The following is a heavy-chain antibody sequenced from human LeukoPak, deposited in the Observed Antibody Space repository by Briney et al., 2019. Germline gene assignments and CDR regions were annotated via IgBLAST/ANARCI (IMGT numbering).Heavy chain of an antibody. CDR3: AKFRFGEGSGY. V-gene: IGHV3-23*01. D-gene: IGHD3-10*01. CDR1: GFTFSSYA. CDR2: ISGNGGST. Sequence: PGGSLRLSCAASGFTFSSYAMSWVRQAPGKGLEWVSGISGNGGSTYYADSVKGRFTISRDNSKNTLYLQMNSLRAEDTAVYYCAKFRFGEGSGYWGQGTLVTVSS. J-gene: IGHJ4*02.